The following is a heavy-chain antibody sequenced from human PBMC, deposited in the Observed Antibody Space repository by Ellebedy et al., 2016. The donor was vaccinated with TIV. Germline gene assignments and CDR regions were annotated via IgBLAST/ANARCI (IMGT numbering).Heavy chain of an antibody. Sequence: MPSETLSLTCTVSGGSISSSSYYWGWIRQPPGKWLEWIGSIYYSGSTYYNPSLKSRVTISVDTSKNQFSLKLSSVTAADTAVYYCARGGPTMDPWGQGTLVTVSS. V-gene: IGHV4-39*07. J-gene: IGHJ5*02. CDR1: GGSISSSSYY. CDR2: IYYSGST. D-gene: IGHD3-10*01. CDR3: ARGGPTMDP.